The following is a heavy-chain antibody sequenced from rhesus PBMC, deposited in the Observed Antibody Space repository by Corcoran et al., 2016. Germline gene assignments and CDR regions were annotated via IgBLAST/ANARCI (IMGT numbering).Heavy chain of an antibody. CDR2: INPKTGGT. CDR1: GYTLTDYA. D-gene: IGHD6-25*01. CDR3: TRDRYSGTWNFGY. J-gene: IGHJ4*01. Sequence: VQWAQSRTEVKKPGTSVKVSCTASGYTLTDYAWTGGRQAPGQGLEWVGEINPKTGGTNYAQKFQGRVIVTRDTSPSTAYMDVSSLRSEDTAVYYCTRDRYSGTWNFGYWGQGVLVIVSS. V-gene: IGHV1-138*01.